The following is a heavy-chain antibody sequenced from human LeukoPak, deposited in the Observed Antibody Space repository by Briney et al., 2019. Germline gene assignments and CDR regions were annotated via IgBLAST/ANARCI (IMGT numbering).Heavy chain of an antibody. CDR1: GGSISSDY. CDR2: IYISGNT. J-gene: IGHJ6*02. CDR3: TQKTAYDILTGYYRGWDNYYGMDV. V-gene: IGHV4-59*12. Sequence: SETLSLTCTVSGGSISSDYWSWIRQPPGKGLEWIGYIYISGNTNYNPSLKSRVTISIDTSKNQFSLKLSSVTAADTAVFFCTQKTAYDILTGYYRGWDNYYGMDVWGQGTTVTVSS. D-gene: IGHD3-9*01.